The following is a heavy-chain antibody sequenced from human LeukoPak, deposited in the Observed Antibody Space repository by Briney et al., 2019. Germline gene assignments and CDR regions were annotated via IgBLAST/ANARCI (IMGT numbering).Heavy chain of an antibody. CDR1: GGSISSYY. D-gene: IGHD3-22*01. Sequence: SETLSLTCTVSGGSISSYYWSWIRQPPGKGLEWIGYIYYSGSTNYNPSLKSRVTISVDTSKNQFSLKLSSVAAADTAVYYCARPRSAVGYYYDSSGYYYPDAFDIWGQGTMVTVSS. CDR3: ARPRSAVGYYYDSSGYYYPDAFDI. CDR2: IYYSGST. J-gene: IGHJ3*02. V-gene: IGHV4-59*08.